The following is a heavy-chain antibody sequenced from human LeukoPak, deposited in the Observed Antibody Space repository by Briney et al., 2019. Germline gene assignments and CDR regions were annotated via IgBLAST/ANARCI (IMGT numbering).Heavy chain of an antibody. Sequence: ASVKVSCKASGYTFIGYYMHWVRQAPGQGLEWMGWINPNSGGTNYAQKFQGRVTMTRDTSISTAYMELSRLRSDDTAVYYCARNDRWELPSFDYWGQGTLVTVSS. V-gene: IGHV1-2*02. J-gene: IGHJ4*02. CDR2: INPNSGGT. CDR3: ARNDRWELPSFDY. CDR1: GYTFIGYY. D-gene: IGHD1-26*01.